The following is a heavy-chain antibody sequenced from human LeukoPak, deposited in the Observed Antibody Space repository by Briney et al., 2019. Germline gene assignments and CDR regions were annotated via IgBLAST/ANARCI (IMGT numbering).Heavy chain of an antibody. CDR1: SGSISSYY. D-gene: IGHD2-2*01. Sequence: SETLSLTCTVSSGSISSYYWSWIRQPPGKGLEWIGYIYYSGSTNYNPSLKSRVTISVDTSKNQFSLKLSSVTAADTAVYYCAGGRASNIVVVPAAIFDYWGQGTLVTVSS. V-gene: IGHV4-59*08. CDR3: AGGRASNIVVVPAAIFDY. CDR2: IYYSGST. J-gene: IGHJ4*02.